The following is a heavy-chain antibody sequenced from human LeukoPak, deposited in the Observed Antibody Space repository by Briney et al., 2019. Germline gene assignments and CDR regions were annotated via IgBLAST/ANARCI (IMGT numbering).Heavy chain of an antibody. Sequence: PGRSLSPSCAVSGSTPDDYAIHWVRPAPGECLEWVSGFRWNSGSIGYADSVKGRFTISRDNAKNSLYLQMNSLRAEDTALYYCAKDIRAYSFPYYYGMDVWGQGTTVTVSS. V-gene: IGHV3-9*02. J-gene: IGHJ6*02. CDR1: GSTPDDYA. CDR3: AKDIRAYSFPYYYGMDV. D-gene: IGHD2-21*01. CDR2: FRWNSGSI.